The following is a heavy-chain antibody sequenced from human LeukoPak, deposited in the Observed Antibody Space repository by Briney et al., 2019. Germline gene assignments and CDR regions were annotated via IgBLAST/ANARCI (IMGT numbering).Heavy chain of an antibody. Sequence: SETLSLTCAVYGGSFSGYYWSWIRQPPGKGLEWNGEINHSGSTNYNPSLKSRVTISVDTSKNQFSLKLSSVTAADTAVYYCASRPNCSGGSCYSPPYYYYYYGMDVWGQGTTVTVSS. D-gene: IGHD2-15*01. CDR3: ASRPNCSGGSCYSPPYYYYYYGMDV. J-gene: IGHJ6*02. V-gene: IGHV4-34*01. CDR2: INHSGST. CDR1: GGSFSGYY.